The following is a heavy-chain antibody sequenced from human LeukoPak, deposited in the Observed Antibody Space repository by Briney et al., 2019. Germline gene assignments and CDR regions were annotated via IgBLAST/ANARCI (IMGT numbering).Heavy chain of an antibody. CDR1: GFTFIIYA. D-gene: IGHD6-13*01. Sequence: GGSMRLSCAASGFTFIIYAMGWVRHAPGKGLVWVSRISSDGSSTSYADSVKGRFTISRDNAKNTLYLQMNRMRAEDTAVYYCARVGSHSSSWLRSYYYYMDVWGKGTTVTVSS. CDR2: ISSDGSST. CDR3: ARVGSHSSSWLRSYYYYMDV. V-gene: IGHV3-74*01. J-gene: IGHJ6*03.